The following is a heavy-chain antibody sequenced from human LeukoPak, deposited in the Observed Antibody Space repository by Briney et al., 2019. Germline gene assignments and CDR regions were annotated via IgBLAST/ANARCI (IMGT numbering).Heavy chain of an antibody. CDR1: GFTFSSYD. CDR3: ARGQAAYSSSWYVFDY. J-gene: IGHJ4*02. V-gene: IGHV3-13*04. CDR2: IGTAGDT. Sequence: GGCLRLSCAASGFTFSSYDMHWVRQATGKGLEWVSAIGTAGDTYYPGSVKGRFTISRENAKNSLYLQMNSLRAGDAAVYYCARGQAAYSSSWYVFDYWGQGTLVTVSS. D-gene: IGHD6-13*01.